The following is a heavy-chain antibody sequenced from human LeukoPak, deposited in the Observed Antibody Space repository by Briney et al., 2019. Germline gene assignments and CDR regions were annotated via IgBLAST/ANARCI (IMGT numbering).Heavy chain of an antibody. CDR2: ITNDGSST. CDR3: AREAGRRGYFDY. CDR1: GLTFSSHW. J-gene: IGHJ4*02. V-gene: IGHV3-74*01. Sequence: GSLRLSCAASGLTFSSHWMHWVCQAQGKGLVWVSRITNDGSSTTYADSVKGRFTISRDNSKNTLYLQMNSLRAEDTAVYYCAREAGRRGYFDYWGQGTLVTVSS. D-gene: IGHD3-16*01.